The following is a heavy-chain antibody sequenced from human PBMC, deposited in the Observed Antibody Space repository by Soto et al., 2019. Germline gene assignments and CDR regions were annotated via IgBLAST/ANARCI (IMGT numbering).Heavy chain of an antibody. CDR1: GFSFSIYA. CDR3: AREGYCSSTSCRGGWFDP. CDR2: ISYDGSNK. D-gene: IGHD2-2*01. J-gene: IGHJ5*02. Sequence: GSVRLSGAAAGFSFSIYAMHWVRQAPGKGLEWVAVISYDGSNKYYADSVKGRFTISRDNSKNTLYLQMNSLRAEDTAVYYCAREGYCSSTSCRGGWFDPWGQGTLVT. V-gene: IGHV3-30-3*01.